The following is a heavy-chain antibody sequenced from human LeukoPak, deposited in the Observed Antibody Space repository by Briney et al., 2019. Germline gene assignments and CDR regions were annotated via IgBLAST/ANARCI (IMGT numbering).Heavy chain of an antibody. CDR1: GFTFSSYA. J-gene: IGHJ5*02. V-gene: IGHV3-23*01. CDR3: AKFGSQLLYDDNWFDP. Sequence: GGSLRLSCAASGFTFSSYAMSWVRQAPGKGLEWVSAISGSGGSTYYADSVKGRFTISRDNSKNTLYLQMNSLRAEDTAVYYCAKFGSQLLYDDNWFDPWGQGTLVTVSS. D-gene: IGHD2-2*02. CDR2: ISGSGGST.